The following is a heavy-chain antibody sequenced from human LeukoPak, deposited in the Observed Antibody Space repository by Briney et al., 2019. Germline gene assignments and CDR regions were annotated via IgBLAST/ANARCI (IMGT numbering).Heavy chain of an antibody. V-gene: IGHV3-23*01. Sequence: PGGSLRLSCAASGFTFSSYAMSWVRQAPGKGLEWVSAISGSGGSTYYADSVKGRFTISRDNSKNTLYLQMNSLRAEDTAVYYCAKGQADSSLPPVANWYFDLWGRGTLVTVSS. CDR1: GFTFSSYA. CDR3: AKGQADSSLPPVANWYFDL. J-gene: IGHJ2*01. D-gene: IGHD6-13*01. CDR2: ISGSGGST.